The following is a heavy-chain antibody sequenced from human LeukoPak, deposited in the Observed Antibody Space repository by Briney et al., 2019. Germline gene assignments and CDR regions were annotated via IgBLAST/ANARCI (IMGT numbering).Heavy chain of an antibody. J-gene: IGHJ4*02. CDR2: IWYDGSNK. Sequence: GGSLRLSCAASGFTFSSYGMHWVRQAPGKGLEWVAVIWYDGSNKYYADSVKGRFTISRDNSKNSLYLQMNSLRAEDTAMYYCARGEFGDLRYDCWGQGSLVTVSS. CDR1: GFTFSSYG. CDR3: ARGEFGDLRYDC. D-gene: IGHD4-17*01. V-gene: IGHV3-33*01.